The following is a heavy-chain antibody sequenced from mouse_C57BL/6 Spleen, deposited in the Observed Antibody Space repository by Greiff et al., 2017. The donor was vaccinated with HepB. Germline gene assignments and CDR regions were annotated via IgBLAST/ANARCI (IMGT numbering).Heavy chain of an antibody. CDR2: FHPYNDDT. V-gene: IGHV1-47*01. D-gene: IGHD1-1*01. Sequence: QVQLQQSGAELVKPGASVKMSCKASGYTFTTYPIEWRKQNHGKGLEWIGNFHPYNDDTKYNEKFKGKATLTVEKSSSTVYLELSRLTSDDSAVYYCARAYYGSSYWYFDVWGTGTTVTVSS. CDR3: ARAYYGSSYWYFDV. CDR1: GYTFTTYP. J-gene: IGHJ1*03.